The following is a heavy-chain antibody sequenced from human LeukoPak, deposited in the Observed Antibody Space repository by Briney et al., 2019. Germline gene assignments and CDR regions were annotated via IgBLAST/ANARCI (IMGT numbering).Heavy chain of an antibody. J-gene: IGHJ4*02. D-gene: IGHD1-1*01. CDR1: GFTFGDYA. Sequence: GGSLRLSCTASGFTFGDYAMSWVRQAPGKGLEWVGFIRSKAYGGITEYAASVKGRFTISRDDSKSIAYLQMNSLKTEDTAVYYCTSGYNLDYWGQGTLVTVSS. CDR3: TSGYNLDY. V-gene: IGHV3-49*04. CDR2: IRSKAYGGIT.